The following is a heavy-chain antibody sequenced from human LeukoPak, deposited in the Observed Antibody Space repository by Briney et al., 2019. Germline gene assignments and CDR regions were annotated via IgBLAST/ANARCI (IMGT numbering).Heavy chain of an antibody. CDR3: ARLEGGLPFDYYDSSGYFGY. CDR1: DDSITMYY. CDR2: VDHTGST. Sequence: SETLSLTCSVSDDSITMYYWTWIRQPPGKGLEWIGYVDHTGSTNFNPSLKSRVTISVDTSKNQFSLKLSSVTAADTAVYYCARLEGGLPFDYYDSSGYFGYWGQGTLVTVSS. J-gene: IGHJ4*02. D-gene: IGHD3-22*01. V-gene: IGHV4-59*08.